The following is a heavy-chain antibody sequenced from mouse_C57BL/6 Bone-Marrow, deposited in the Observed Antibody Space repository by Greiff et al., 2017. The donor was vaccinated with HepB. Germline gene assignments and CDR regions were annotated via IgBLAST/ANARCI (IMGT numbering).Heavy chain of an antibody. D-gene: IGHD2-13*01. V-gene: IGHV1-69*01. J-gene: IGHJ3*01. Sequence: QSCKASGYTFTSYWMHWVKQRPGQGLEWIGEIDPSDSYTNYNQKFKGKSTLTVDKSSSTAYMQLSSLTSEDSAVYYCARLTDRFAYWGQGTLVTVSA. CDR1: GYTFTSYW. CDR3: ARLTDRFAY. CDR2: IDPSDSYT.